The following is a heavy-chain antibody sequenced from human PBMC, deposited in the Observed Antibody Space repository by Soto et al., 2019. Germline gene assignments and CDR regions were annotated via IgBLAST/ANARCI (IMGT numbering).Heavy chain of an antibody. D-gene: IGHD6-13*01. CDR1: GYTFTSYA. J-gene: IGHJ6*02. CDR2: INAGNGNT. CDR3: ARRRLAAAGTHPHHYYYYGMDV. Sequence: QVQLVQSGAEVKKPGASVKVSCKASGYTFTSYAMHWVRQAPGQRLEWMGWINAGNGNTKYSQKFQGRVTITRDTSASTAYMELSSLRSEDTAVYYCARRRLAAAGTHPHHYYYYGMDVWGQGTTVTVSS. V-gene: IGHV1-3*01.